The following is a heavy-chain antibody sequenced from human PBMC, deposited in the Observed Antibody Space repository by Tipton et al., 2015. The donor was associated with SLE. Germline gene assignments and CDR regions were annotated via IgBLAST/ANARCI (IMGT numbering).Heavy chain of an antibody. V-gene: IGHV4-59*01. CDR2: LYYSGST. J-gene: IGHJ4*02. D-gene: IGHD5-24*01. CDR3: ARDRGRAGYKTAFDY. CDR1: GGSISSYY. Sequence: TLSLTCTVSGGSISSYYWSWFRQPPGKGLEWIGYLYYSGSTNYNPSLKCRGTISVDTSNNQCSLKLSSVTAADTAVYVCARDRGRAGYKTAFDYWGQGTLVTDSS.